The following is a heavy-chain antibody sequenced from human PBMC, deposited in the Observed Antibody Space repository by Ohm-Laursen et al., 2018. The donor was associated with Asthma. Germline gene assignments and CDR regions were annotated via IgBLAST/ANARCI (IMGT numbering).Heavy chain of an antibody. Sequence: SLRLSCSASGYTFSRYSIHWVRQFPGKGLEWVASISTASTFIYYADSVRGRFTTSRDNAKNSVYLQMNSLRAEDTALYYCARIGPEWELPGREYSLHHWGQGTQVTVSS. CDR1: GYTFSRYS. CDR3: ARIGPEWELPGREYSLHH. J-gene: IGHJ1*01. V-gene: IGHV3-21*01. D-gene: IGHD1-26*01. CDR2: ISTASTFI.